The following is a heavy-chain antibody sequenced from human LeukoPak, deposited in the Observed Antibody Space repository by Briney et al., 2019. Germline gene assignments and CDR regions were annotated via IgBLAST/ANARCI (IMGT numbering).Heavy chain of an antibody. CDR1: GCSISSGSYY. D-gene: IGHD3-22*01. CDR3: ARGYYDSSGYYYDLDY. J-gene: IGHJ4*02. CDR2: IYTSGST. Sequence: SETLSLTCTVSGCSISSGSYYWSWIRQPAGKGLEWIGRIYTSGSTNYHPSLKSRVTISVDTSKNQFSLKLSSVTAADTAVYYCARGYYDSSGYYYDLDYWGQGTLVTVSS. V-gene: IGHV4-61*02.